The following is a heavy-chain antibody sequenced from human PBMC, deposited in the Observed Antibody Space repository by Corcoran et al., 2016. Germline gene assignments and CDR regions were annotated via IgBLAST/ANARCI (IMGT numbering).Heavy chain of an antibody. V-gene: IGHV4-39*07. CDR2: IYYSGST. Sequence: QLQLQESGPGLVKPSETLSLTCTVSGGSISSSSYYWGWIRQPPGKGLEWIGSIYYSGSTYYNPALKSRVTISVDTSQNQFSLKLSSVTAADTAVYDCARTPMFRGVIGDYWGQGTLVTVSS. CDR3: ARTPMFRGVIGDY. D-gene: IGHD3-10*01. CDR1: GGSISSSSYY. J-gene: IGHJ4*02.